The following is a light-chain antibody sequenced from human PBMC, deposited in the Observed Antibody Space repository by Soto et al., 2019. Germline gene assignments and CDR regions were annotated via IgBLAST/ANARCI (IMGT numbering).Light chain of an antibody. V-gene: IGKV3-15*01. CDR2: GAS. Sequence: EIVMTQSPATLSVSPGERATLSCRASQSVSSNLAWYQQKPGQAPRLLIYGASTRATGIPAKFSGSGSGTECTLTISSLQSEDFAVYYCQQYNNWPPCRYTFGQGTKLEIK. CDR3: QQYNNWPPCRYT. J-gene: IGKJ2*01. CDR1: QSVSSN.